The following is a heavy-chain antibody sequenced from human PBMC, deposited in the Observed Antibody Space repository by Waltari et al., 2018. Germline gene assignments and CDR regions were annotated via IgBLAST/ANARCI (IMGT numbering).Heavy chain of an antibody. CDR1: GFRFSDYW. J-gene: IGHJ4*02. Sequence: EVQLVEAGGDIVQPGGSLRLSCAASGFRFSDYWMHWVRQVPGKGVGWVSLINGDGSSISYSDSVKCRFTISRDNSKNMLYLQLNSLRAEDTAVYYCARKGGRGYTYGPFYYDSWGQGTLVTVSS. V-gene: IGHV3-74*01. CDR3: ARKGGRGYTYGPFYYDS. CDR2: INGDGSSI. D-gene: IGHD5-18*01.